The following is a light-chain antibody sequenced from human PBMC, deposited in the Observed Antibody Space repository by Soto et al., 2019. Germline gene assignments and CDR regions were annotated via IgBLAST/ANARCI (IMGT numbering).Light chain of an antibody. CDR1: SSDVGGYNY. Sequence: QSALTQPASVSGSPGQSITISCTGTSSDVGGYNYVSWYQQHPGKAPKLMIYEVSNRPSGVSNRFSGSKSGNTAFLTISGLQAEDEADYYCSSYTSSSTPFYVFGTGTKVTVL. J-gene: IGLJ1*01. CDR2: EVS. CDR3: SSYTSSSTPFYV. V-gene: IGLV2-14*01.